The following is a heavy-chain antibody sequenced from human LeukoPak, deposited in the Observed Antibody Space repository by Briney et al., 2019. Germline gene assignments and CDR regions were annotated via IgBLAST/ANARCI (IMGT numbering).Heavy chain of an antibody. J-gene: IGHJ5*02. D-gene: IGHD2-2*01. CDR2: INHSGST. Sequence: SSETLSLTCAVYGGSFSGYYWSWIRQPPGKGLEWIGEINHSGSTNYNPSLKSRVTISVDTSKNQFSLKLSSVTAADTAVYYCARLRSARSTSWVDPWGQGTLVTVSS. V-gene: IGHV4-34*01. CDR1: GGSFSGYY. CDR3: ARLRSARSTSWVDP.